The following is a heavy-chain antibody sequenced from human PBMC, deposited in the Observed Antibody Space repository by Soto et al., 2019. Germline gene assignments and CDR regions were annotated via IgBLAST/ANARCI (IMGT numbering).Heavy chain of an antibody. Sequence: EVQLFESGGGLGQPGGSLRLSCAASGFTFTNYAMTWVRQAPGEGLEWVSTISANDGSTYYADSVKGRFTISRDNSKNTLYLQVNSLRAEDTAVYYCANERLRRGIDYGGQGTLVSVST. J-gene: IGHJ4*02. D-gene: IGHD3-16*01. V-gene: IGHV3-23*01. CDR1: GFTFTNYA. CDR3: ANERLRRGIDY. CDR2: ISANDGST.